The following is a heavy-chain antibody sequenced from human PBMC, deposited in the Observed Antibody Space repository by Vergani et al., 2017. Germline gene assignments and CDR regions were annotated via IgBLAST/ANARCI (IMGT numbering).Heavy chain of an antibody. V-gene: IGHV3-33*01. CDR3: ARSPSVTGDYYYYMDV. CDR2: IWYDGNNK. Sequence: QVQLVESGGGVVQPGRSLRLSCAASGFTFSTYGMHWVRQAPDKGLEWVALIWYDGNNKYYTDSVKGRFTISRDNSRNTLYLQMNSLRAEDTAVYYCARSPSVTGDYYYYMDVWGKGP. J-gene: IGHJ6*03. D-gene: IGHD7-27*01. CDR1: GFTFSTYG.